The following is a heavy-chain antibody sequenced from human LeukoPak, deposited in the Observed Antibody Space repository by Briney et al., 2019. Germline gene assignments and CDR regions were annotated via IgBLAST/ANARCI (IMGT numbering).Heavy chain of an antibody. J-gene: IGHJ4*02. CDR3: ARDWKTNSFDY. CDR2: IYYDGSNI. CDR1: GFTFTTYG. Sequence: GRSLTLSCAASGFTFTTYGMHWVRQAPGKGLEWVAFIYYDGSNIYYADYVKGRFTISRDISKNTLYLQMDSLRAEDTAIYYCARDWKTNSFDYWGQGTLVTVSS. D-gene: IGHD1-1*01. V-gene: IGHV3-33*01.